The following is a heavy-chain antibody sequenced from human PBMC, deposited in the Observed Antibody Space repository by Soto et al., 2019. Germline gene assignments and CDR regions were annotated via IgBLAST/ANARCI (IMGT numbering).Heavy chain of an antibody. CDR3: ARGGGSGSYDYYYGMDV. Sequence: PGGSLRLSCAASGFTFSDHYMDWVRQAPGKGLEWVGRIRNKANTYTTEYAASVKGRLTISRDDSKNSLYLQMNSLKIEDTAMYYCARGGGSGSYDYYYGMDVWGQGTTVTVSS. J-gene: IGHJ6*02. CDR1: GFTFSDHY. V-gene: IGHV3-72*01. D-gene: IGHD3-10*01. CDR2: IRNKANTYTT.